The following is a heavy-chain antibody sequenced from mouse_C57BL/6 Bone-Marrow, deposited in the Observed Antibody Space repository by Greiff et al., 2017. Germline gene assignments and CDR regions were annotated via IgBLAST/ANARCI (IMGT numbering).Heavy chain of an antibody. V-gene: IGHV1-74*01. CDR2: IHPSDSDT. Sequence: VQLQQPGAELVKPGASVKVSCKASGYTFTSYWMHWVKQRPGQGLEWIGRIHPSDSDTNYNQKFKGKATLTVDKSSSTAYMQLSSLTSEDSAVYYWARLGGTAQATTWFAYWGQGTLVTVSA. CDR3: ARLGGTAQATTWFAY. D-gene: IGHD3-2*02. CDR1: GYTFTSYW. J-gene: IGHJ3*01.